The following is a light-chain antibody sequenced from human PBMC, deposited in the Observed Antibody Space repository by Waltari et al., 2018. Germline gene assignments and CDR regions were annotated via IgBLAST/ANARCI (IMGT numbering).Light chain of an antibody. CDR1: QTVTSNY. J-gene: IGKJ1*01. Sequence: DIVLVQSPGTLSLSPGERVTLSCRASQTVTSNYLSWYQQKPGQAPRLLIFGASSRATGIPDRFSGSGSGTDFTLTITRLEPEDFAVYYCQQYASSRTFGQGTRVEIK. V-gene: IGKV3-20*01. CDR3: QQYASSRT. CDR2: GAS.